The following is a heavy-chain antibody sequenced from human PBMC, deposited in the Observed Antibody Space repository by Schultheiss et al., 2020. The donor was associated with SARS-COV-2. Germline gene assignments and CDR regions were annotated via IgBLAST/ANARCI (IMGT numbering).Heavy chain of an antibody. Sequence: SETLSLTCTVSGASISSSYWTWIRQPPGKGLEWIAYVYYTGSSDYNPSLRSRVTISLDTSKNQFSLKLSSVTAADTAVYYCARNSYGAPFDYWGQGTLVTVSS. CDR1: GASISSSY. CDR3: ARNSYGAPFDY. J-gene: IGHJ4*02. CDR2: VYYTGSS. V-gene: IGHV4-59*08. D-gene: IGHD4-17*01.